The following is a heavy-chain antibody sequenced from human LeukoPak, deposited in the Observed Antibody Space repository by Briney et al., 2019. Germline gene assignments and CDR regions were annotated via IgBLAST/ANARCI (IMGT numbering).Heavy chain of an antibody. CDR3: ANGNYYGSGSYGYFDY. CDR2: ISYDGSNK. D-gene: IGHD3-10*01. CDR1: GFTFSSYG. Sequence: GGSLRLSCAASGFTFSSYGMHWVRQAPGKGLEWVAVISYDGSNKYYADSVKGRFTISRDNSKNTLYPQMNSLRAEDTAVYYCANGNYYGSGSYGYFDYWGQGTLVTVSS. J-gene: IGHJ4*02. V-gene: IGHV3-30*18.